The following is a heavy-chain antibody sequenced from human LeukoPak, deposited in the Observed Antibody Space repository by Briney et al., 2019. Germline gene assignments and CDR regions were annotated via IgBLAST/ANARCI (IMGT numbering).Heavy chain of an antibody. CDR2: FDPEDGET. CDR3: ATIDNGIDWLNY. V-gene: IGHV1-24*01. D-gene: IGHD3-9*01. Sequence: ASVKVSCKVSGYTLTELSMHWVRQAPGKGLEWMGGFDPEDGETIYAQKFQGRVTMTEDTSTDTAYMELSSLRSEDTAVYYCATIDNGIDWLNYWGQGTLVTVSS. CDR1: GYTLTELS. J-gene: IGHJ4*02.